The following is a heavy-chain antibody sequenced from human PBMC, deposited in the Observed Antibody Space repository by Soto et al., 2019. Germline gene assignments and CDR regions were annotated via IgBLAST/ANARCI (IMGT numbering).Heavy chain of an antibody. V-gene: IGHV4-30-4*01. CDR2: IYYSGST. D-gene: IGHD2-21*01. CDR1: GGSISSGDYY. Sequence: QVQLQESGPGLVKPSQTLSLTCTVSGGSISSGDYYWSWIRQPPGKGLEWIGYIYYSGSTYYNSSLKSRVTMSVDTSKNQFSLKLSSVTAADTAVYYCARECCGNPAFDIWGQRTMVTVSS. CDR3: ARECCGNPAFDI. J-gene: IGHJ3*02.